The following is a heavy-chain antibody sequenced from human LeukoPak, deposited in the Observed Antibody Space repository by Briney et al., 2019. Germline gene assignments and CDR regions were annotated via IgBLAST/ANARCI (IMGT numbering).Heavy chain of an antibody. CDR2: ISAYNGNT. D-gene: IGHD6-13*01. CDR1: GYTIASHG. Sequence: ASVKVSCKASGYTIASHGISWVRQAPGQGLEWMGWISAYNGNTDYAQKLQGRVTMTTDTSTSTAYMELRSLRSDDTAVYYCGKVEAAAGTLAHFDYWGQGTLVTVSS. V-gene: IGHV1-18*01. J-gene: IGHJ4*02. CDR3: GKVEAAAGTLAHFDY.